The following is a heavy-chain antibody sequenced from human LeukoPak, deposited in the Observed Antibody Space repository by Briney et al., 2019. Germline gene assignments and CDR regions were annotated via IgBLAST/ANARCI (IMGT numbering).Heavy chain of an antibody. CDR1: GGSISSYY. CDR2: IYYSGST. CDR3: ARGGYSGFDP. D-gene: IGHD6-13*01. V-gene: IGHV4-59*01. Sequence: PSETLSLTCTVSGGSISSYYWSWIRQPPGKGLEWIGYIYYSGSTNYNPSLRSRVTISVDTSKNQFSLKLSSVTAADTAVYSCARGGYSGFDPWGQGTLVTVSS. J-gene: IGHJ5*02.